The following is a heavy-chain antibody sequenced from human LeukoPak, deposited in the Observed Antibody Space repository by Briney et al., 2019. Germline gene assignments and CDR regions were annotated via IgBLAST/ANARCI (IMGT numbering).Heavy chain of an antibody. Sequence: GGSLRLSCAASGFTFSSYSMNWVRQAPGKGLEWVSSISSSSSYIYYAYSVKGRFTISRDNDKNSLYLQMNSLRAEDTAVYYCARASGSYHRIDYWGQGTLVTVSS. V-gene: IGHV3-21*01. CDR1: GFTFSSYS. CDR3: ARASGSYHRIDY. D-gene: IGHD1-26*01. J-gene: IGHJ4*02. CDR2: ISSSSSYI.